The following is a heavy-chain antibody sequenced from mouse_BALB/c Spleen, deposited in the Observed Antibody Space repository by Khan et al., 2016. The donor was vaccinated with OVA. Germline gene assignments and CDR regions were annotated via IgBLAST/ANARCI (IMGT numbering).Heavy chain of an antibody. J-gene: IGHJ3*01. D-gene: IGHD2-14*01. CDR3: VRDGAYHRNDGWFAY. CDR2: INPSNDYT. V-gene: IGHV1-4*01. CDR1: GYTFTSYT. Sequence: VQLQQSGAELARPGASVKMSCKASGYTFTSYTIHWIKKRPGQGLEWIGYINPSNDYTNYNQKFKDKATLTTDKSSTTASLQLSRLTSDDSAVYNCVRDGAYHRNDGWFAYWGQGTLVTVSA.